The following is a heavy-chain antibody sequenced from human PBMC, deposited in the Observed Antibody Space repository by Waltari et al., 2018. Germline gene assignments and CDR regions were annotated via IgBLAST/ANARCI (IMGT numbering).Heavy chain of an antibody. CDR2: IYPGDSDT. D-gene: IGHD3-9*01. J-gene: IGHJ3*02. V-gene: IGHV5-51*03. CDR1: GYSFTSYW. CDR3: ASNDCDILTGRFLDAFDI. Sequence: GESLKISCKGSGYSFTSYWIGWVRQMPGKGLEWMGIIYPGDSDTRYSPSFQGQVTISADKSISTAYLQWSSLKASDTAMYYCASNDCDILTGRFLDAFDIWGQGTMVTVSS.